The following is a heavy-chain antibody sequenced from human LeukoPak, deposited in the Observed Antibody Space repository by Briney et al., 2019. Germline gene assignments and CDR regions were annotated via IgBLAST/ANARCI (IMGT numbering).Heavy chain of an antibody. J-gene: IGHJ6*02. CDR2: INHSGST. Sequence: SETLSLTCAVYGGSFSGYYWSWIRQPPGKGLEWIGEINHSGSTNYNPSLKSRVTISVDTSKNQFSLKLSSVTAADTAVYYCASLYSRGYYYYYYGMDVWLQGTTVNVSS. CDR3: ASLYSRGYYYYYYGMDV. D-gene: IGHD2-15*01. CDR1: GGSFSGYY. V-gene: IGHV4-34*01.